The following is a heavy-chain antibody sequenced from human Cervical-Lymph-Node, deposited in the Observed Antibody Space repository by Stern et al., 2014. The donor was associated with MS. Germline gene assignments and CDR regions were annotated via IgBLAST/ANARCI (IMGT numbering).Heavy chain of an antibody. J-gene: IGHJ6*02. Sequence: VQLVETGAEVKKPGASVKVSCKASGYTFTSYHMHWVRQAPGQELEWMGIINPSGGATIYAQKFQGRVTMTRDTSARTVYMELSSLRSEDTAVYYCARALAAALYAMDVWGQGTTVTVSS. CDR1: GYTFTSYH. CDR2: INPSGGAT. CDR3: ARALAAALYAMDV. V-gene: IGHV1-46*01. D-gene: IGHD6-13*01.